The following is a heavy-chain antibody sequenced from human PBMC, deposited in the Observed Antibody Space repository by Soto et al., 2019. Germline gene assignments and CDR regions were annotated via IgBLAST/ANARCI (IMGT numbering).Heavy chain of an antibody. V-gene: IGHV1-18*01. J-gene: IGHJ4*02. CDR1: GYTFTSYG. D-gene: IGHD3-10*01. Sequence: QVQLVQSGAEVKKPGASVKVSCKASGYTFTSYGISWVRQAPGQGLEWMGWISAYNGNTNYAQKLQGRVTMTTDTSTSTAYIELRSLRSDDKAVYYCARDVGITMVRGVEFDYWGQGTLVTVSS. CDR3: ARDVGITMVRGVEFDY. CDR2: ISAYNGNT.